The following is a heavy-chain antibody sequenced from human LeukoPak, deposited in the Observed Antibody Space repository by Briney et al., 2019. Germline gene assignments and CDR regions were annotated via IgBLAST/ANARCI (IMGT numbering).Heavy chain of an antibody. J-gene: IGHJ3*02. CDR3: ARATSAFDI. CDR1: GYSISSGFY. D-gene: IGHD5-12*01. Sequence: SETLSLTCTVSGYSISSGFYWGWIRQPPGQGLEWIGYIYYSGSTNYNPSLKSRVTISVDTSKNQFSLKLSSVTAADTAVYYCARATSAFDIWGQGTMVTVSS. CDR2: IYYSGST. V-gene: IGHV4-38-2*02.